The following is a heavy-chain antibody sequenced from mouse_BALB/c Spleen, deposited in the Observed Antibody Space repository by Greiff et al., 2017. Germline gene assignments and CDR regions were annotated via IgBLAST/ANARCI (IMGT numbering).Heavy chain of an antibody. Sequence: EVQLVESGGDLVKPGGSLKLSCAASGFTFSSYGMSWVRQTPDKRLEWVATISSGGSYTYYPDSVKGRFTISRDNAKNTLYLQMSSLKSEDTAMYYCARQYRYDDAMDYWGQGTSVTVSS. D-gene: IGHD2-14*01. J-gene: IGHJ4*01. CDR3: ARQYRYDDAMDY. CDR2: ISSGGSYT. CDR1: GFTFSSYG. V-gene: IGHV5-6*01.